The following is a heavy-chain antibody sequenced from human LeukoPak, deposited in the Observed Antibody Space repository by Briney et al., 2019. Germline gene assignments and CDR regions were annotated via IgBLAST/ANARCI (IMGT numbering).Heavy chain of an antibody. CDR3: ARDKGRFLVSYYFDY. J-gene: IGHJ4*02. CDR1: GLTFDDYA. V-gene: IGHV3-30-3*01. D-gene: IGHD3-3*01. Sequence: GRSLRLSCTVSGLTFDDYAMHWVRQAPGKGLEWVAVISYDGSNKYYADSVKGRFTISRDNSKNTLYLQMNNLRAEDTAVYYCARDKGRFLVSYYFDYWGQGTLVTVSS. CDR2: ISYDGSNK.